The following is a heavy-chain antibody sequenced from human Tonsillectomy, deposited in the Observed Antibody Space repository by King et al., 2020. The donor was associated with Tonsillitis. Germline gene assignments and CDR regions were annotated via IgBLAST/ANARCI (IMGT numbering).Heavy chain of an antibody. CDR1: GLSFTNYD. J-gene: IGHJ3*02. CDR3: AKDKGADYYDSGRGAFDI. CDR2: ISSNSRYI. V-gene: IGHV3-21*06. Sequence: VQLVEFGGGLVKPGGSLRLSCASLGLSFTNYDFNWVRQAAGKGLEWVSSISSNSRYINYADSVKGRFTISRDNAKNSLYLQMNSLRVEDTAVYYCAKDKGADYYDSGRGAFDIWGQGTVVTVSS. D-gene: IGHD3-22*01.